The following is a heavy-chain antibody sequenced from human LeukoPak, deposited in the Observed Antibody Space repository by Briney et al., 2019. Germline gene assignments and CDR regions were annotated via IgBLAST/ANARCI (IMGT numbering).Heavy chain of an antibody. J-gene: IGHJ4*02. V-gene: IGHV3-30*14. Sequence: PGGSLRLSCAASGFTFGRFAMHWVRQAPGKGLEWVAVISYDGINKYYADSVKGRFTISRDNSKNMLYLQMNSLRADDTTIYYCARPYASGWYTPFPLDYWGQGALVTVSS. CDR3: ARPYASGWYTPFPLDY. CDR1: GFTFGRFA. CDR2: ISYDGINK. D-gene: IGHD6-19*01.